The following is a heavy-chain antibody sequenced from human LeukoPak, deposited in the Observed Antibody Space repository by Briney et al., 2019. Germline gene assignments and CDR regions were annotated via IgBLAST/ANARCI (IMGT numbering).Heavy chain of an antibody. Sequence: GESLKISCKDSGYRFSSYWIAWVRQMPGKGLEYIGIIYPGDSDIRYSPSFQGLVTISADKSISTAYLQWSSLKASDTAMYYCARQKYCSGCSCYPWFDPWGQGTLVTVSS. CDR1: GYRFSSYW. D-gene: IGHD2-15*01. J-gene: IGHJ5*02. V-gene: IGHV5-51*01. CDR2: IYPGDSDI. CDR3: ARQKYCSGCSCYPWFDP.